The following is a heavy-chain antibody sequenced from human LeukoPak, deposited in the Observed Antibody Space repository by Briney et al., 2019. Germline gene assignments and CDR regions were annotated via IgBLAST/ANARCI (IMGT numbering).Heavy chain of an antibody. D-gene: IGHD2/OR15-2a*01. CDR1: GFTFSSYA. J-gene: IGHJ5*02. CDR2: ISGSGTTT. V-gene: IGHV3-23*01. CDR3: AKAQAIFGHNWFDP. Sequence: PGASLRLSCAASGFTFSSYAMSWVRQAPGKGLEWVSFISGSGTTTQYADSVKGRFTISSDNSKNTLYLQMNSLRAEDTAVYYCAKAQAIFGHNWFDPWGQGTLVTVSS.